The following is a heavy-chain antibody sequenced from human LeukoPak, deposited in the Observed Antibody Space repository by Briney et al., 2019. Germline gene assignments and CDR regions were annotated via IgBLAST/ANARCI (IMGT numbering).Heavy chain of an antibody. CDR2: IYYSGST. Sequence: SETLSLTCTVSGGSISSSSYYWGWLRQPPGQGLEWIVSIYYSGSTYYNPSLKSRVTISVDTSKNQFSLKLTSVTAADTAVYYCASLASVAVEKPFDYWGQGTLVTVSS. J-gene: IGHJ4*02. D-gene: IGHD2-15*01. CDR3: ASLASVAVEKPFDY. V-gene: IGHV4-39*01. CDR1: GGSISSSSYY.